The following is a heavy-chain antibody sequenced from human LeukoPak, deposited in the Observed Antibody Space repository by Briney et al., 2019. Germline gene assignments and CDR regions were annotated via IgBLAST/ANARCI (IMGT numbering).Heavy chain of an antibody. CDR1: GFTFSSYS. J-gene: IGHJ4*02. CDR2: ISSSSSYI. V-gene: IGHV3-21*01. Sequence: GGSLRLSCAVSGFTFSSYSMNWVRQAPGKGLEWVSSISSSSSYIYYADSVKGRFTISRDNAKNSLYLQMNSLRVEDTAVYYCARGGRQLVAEELDYWGQGTLVTVSS. D-gene: IGHD6-6*01. CDR3: ARGGRQLVAEELDY.